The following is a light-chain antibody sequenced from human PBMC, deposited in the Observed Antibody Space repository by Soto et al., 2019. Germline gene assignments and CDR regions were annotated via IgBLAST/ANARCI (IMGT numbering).Light chain of an antibody. CDR2: GAS. CDR1: QSVSSSY. V-gene: IGKV3-20*01. Sequence: EIVLTQSPGTLSLSPGERATLSCRASQSVSSSYLAWYQQKPGRAPRLLIYGASSRATGIPDRFSGSGSGKDFTLTISRLEPEDFAVYYCQQYGSSPLVTFGPGTKVDIK. J-gene: IGKJ3*01. CDR3: QQYGSSPLVT.